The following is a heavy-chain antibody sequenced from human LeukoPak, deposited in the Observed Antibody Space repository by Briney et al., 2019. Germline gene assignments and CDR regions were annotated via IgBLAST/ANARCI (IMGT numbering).Heavy chain of an antibody. CDR1: GYTFTSYA. V-gene: IGHV1-18*01. J-gene: IGHJ3*02. Sequence: ASVKVSCKASGYTFTSYAMHWVRQAPGQGLEWMGWISAYHGNTNYAQKLQGRVTMTTDTSSSTAYMELRSLRSDDTAVYYCARRWMICSGGSCYHAFDIWGQGTMVTVSS. D-gene: IGHD2-15*01. CDR2: ISAYHGNT. CDR3: ARRWMICSGGSCYHAFDI.